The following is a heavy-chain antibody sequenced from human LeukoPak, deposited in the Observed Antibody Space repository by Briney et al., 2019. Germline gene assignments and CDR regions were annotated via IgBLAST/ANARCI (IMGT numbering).Heavy chain of an antibody. V-gene: IGHV4-38-2*02. J-gene: IGHJ6*03. CDR3: ARGNMWDYRRYYYYMDV. CDR2: IFHSGST. CDR1: DYSISSGYY. Sequence: PSETLSLTCSVSDYSISSGYYWGWIRQPPGEGLEWIGSIFHSGSTNYNPSLKSRVTISVDTSKNQFSLKLNSVTAADTAIYYCARGNMWDYRRYYYYMDVWGKGTTVTVSS. D-gene: IGHD4-11*01.